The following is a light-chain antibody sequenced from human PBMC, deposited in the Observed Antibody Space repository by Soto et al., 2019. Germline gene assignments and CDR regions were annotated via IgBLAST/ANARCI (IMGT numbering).Light chain of an antibody. CDR1: QSISSW. CDR2: YAS. V-gene: IGKV1-5*01. Sequence: DIQMTQSPSTLSASVGDRVTITCRASQSISSWLAWYQRKPGKAPKLLIYYASSLESGVPSRFSGSGSGTEFTLTISSLQPDDSATYYCQQYNSYSRRTFGQGTKLEIK. CDR3: QQYNSYSRRT. J-gene: IGKJ2*01.